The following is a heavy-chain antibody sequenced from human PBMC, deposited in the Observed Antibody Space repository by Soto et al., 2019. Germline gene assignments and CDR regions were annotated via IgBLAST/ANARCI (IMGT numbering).Heavy chain of an antibody. CDR1: GFTFSSYA. Sequence: EVQLVESGGGLVQPGGSLRLSCAASGFTFSSYAMHWVRQAPGKGLEYVSDISSNGGSTYYANSVKGRFTISRDDSKNTLYLEMGSLRAEDMAVYYCARRGYSGYEIDYWGQGTLVTVSS. CDR2: ISSNGGST. D-gene: IGHD5-12*01. CDR3: ARRGYSGYEIDY. J-gene: IGHJ4*02. V-gene: IGHV3-64*01.